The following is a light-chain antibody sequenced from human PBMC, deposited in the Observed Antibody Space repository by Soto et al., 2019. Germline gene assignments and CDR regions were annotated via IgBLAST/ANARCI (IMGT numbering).Light chain of an antibody. CDR3: QQSSNWPPEIT. CDR2: DAS. V-gene: IGKV3-11*01. Sequence: EIVLTQSPASLSLSPGERATVSCRASQSVPRHLAWYQQRPGLPPRLLIYDASSRATGVPDRFSGSGSGTDFILNISCLEPEDFAVYYCQQSSNWPPEITFGQGTRLEIK. J-gene: IGKJ5*01. CDR1: QSVPRH.